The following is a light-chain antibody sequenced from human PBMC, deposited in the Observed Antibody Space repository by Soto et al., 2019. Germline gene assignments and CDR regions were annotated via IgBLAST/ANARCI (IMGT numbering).Light chain of an antibody. CDR1: TGAVTSGHY. J-gene: IGLJ7*01. CDR2: NTS. CDR3: LLSYSGARV. V-gene: IGLV7-46*01. Sequence: QAVVTQEPSLTVSPGGTVTLTCGSSTGAVTSGHYPYWFQQKPGQAPRTLVYNTSDKHSWAPARFSGSLLGGKATLTLSGAQPEDEAEYYCLLSYSGARVFGGGTQLTVL.